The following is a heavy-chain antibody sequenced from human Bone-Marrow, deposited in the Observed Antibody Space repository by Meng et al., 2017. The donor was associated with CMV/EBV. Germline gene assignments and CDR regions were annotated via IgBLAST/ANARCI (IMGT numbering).Heavy chain of an antibody. Sequence: ASVKVSCKASGYTFTSYGISWVRQAPGQGLEWMGWISAYNGNTNYAQKLQGRVTMTTDTSTSTAYMELRSLRSDDTALYYCARDTGQGVRTDEAFDIWGQRTMVTVSS. CDR1: GYTFTSYG. CDR2: ISAYNGNT. D-gene: IGHD3-10*01. J-gene: IGHJ3*02. CDR3: ARDTGQGVRTDEAFDI. V-gene: IGHV1-18*01.